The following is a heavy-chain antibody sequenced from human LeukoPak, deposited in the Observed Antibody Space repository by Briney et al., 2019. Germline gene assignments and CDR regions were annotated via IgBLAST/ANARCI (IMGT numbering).Heavy chain of an antibody. CDR3: ARGRLVQLWPQAEGDAFDI. J-gene: IGHJ3*02. Sequence: ASVKVSCKASGYTFTSYYMHWVRQAPGQGLEWMGIINPSGGSTSYAQKFQGRVTVTRDMSTSTVYMELSSLRSEDTAVYYCARGRLVQLWPQAEGDAFDIWGQGTMVTVSS. V-gene: IGHV1-46*01. CDR1: GYTFTSYY. CDR2: INPSGGST. D-gene: IGHD5-18*01.